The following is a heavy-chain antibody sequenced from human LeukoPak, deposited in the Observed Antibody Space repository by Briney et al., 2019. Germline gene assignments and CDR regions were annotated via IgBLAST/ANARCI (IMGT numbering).Heavy chain of an antibody. CDR1: GFTFSSYA. J-gene: IGHJ6*02. D-gene: IGHD3-10*01. CDR3: ARGHGLKVRGVDTYGMDV. CDR2: ISGSGGST. Sequence: GGSLRLSCAASGFTFSSYAMSWVRQAPGKGLEWVSAISGSGGSTYYADSVKGRFTISRDNSKNTLYLQMNSLRAEDTAVYYCARGHGLKVRGVDTYGMDVWGQGTTVTVSS. V-gene: IGHV3-23*01.